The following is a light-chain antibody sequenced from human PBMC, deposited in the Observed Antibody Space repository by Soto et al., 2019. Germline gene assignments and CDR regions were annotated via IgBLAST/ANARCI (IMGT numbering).Light chain of an antibody. J-gene: IGKJ5*01. V-gene: IGKV3-15*01. CDR3: QQRNSWPPTFT. Sequence: EIVMTQSPGTLSLSPGQRATLSCRASQSVSSSLAWYQQKPGQAPRLLIHGATTRATGIPARFSGSGSGTEFTLTISSLQSEDFAVYYCQQRNSWPPTFTFGQGTRLEIK. CDR2: GAT. CDR1: QSVSSS.